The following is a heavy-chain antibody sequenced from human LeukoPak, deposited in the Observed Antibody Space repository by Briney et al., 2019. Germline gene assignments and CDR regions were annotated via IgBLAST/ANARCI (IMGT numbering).Heavy chain of an antibody. CDR1: GYTFTSYG. J-gene: IGHJ6*03. CDR3: ARDTYCSSASCFPYYMDV. Sequence: ASVKVSCKASGYTFTSYGIGWVRQAPGQGLEWVGWISAYNGNTNYAQKLQDRVTMTTDTSTRIAYMELRSLRSDDTAVYYCARDTYCSSASCFPYYMDVWGTGTTVTVSS. D-gene: IGHD2-2*01. CDR2: ISAYNGNT. V-gene: IGHV1-18*01.